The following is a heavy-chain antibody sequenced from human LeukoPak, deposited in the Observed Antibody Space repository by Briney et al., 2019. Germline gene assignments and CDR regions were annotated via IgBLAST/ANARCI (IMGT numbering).Heavy chain of an antibody. CDR2: INHSGST. V-gene: IGHV4-34*01. CDR3: ARGGRDDFWSGYYHSYYFDY. J-gene: IGHJ4*02. Sequence: ASETLSLTCAVYGGSFSGYYWSWIRQPPGKGLEWIGEINHSGSTNYNPSLKSRVTISVDTSKNQFSLKLSSVTAADTAVYYCARGGRDDFWSGYYHSYYFDYWGQGTLVTVSS. D-gene: IGHD3-3*01. CDR1: GGSFSGYY.